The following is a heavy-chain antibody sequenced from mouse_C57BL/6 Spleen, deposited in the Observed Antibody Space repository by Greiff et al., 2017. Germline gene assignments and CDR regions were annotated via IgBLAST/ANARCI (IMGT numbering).Heavy chain of an antibody. D-gene: IGHD1-1*01. Sequence: VQLKQSGPELVKPGASVKISCKASGYSFTDYNMNWVKQSNGKSLEWIGVINPNYGTTSYNQKFKGKATLTVDQSSSTAYMQLNSLTSEDSAVYYCARPHYYGSSPAWFAYWGQGTLVTVSA. CDR2: INPNYGTT. CDR3: ARPHYYGSSPAWFAY. CDR1: GYSFTDYN. J-gene: IGHJ3*01. V-gene: IGHV1-39*01.